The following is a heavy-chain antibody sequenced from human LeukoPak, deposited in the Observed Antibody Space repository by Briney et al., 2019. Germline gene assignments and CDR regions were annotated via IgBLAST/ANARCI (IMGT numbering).Heavy chain of an antibody. CDR2: IYSSGSK. CDR3: ARDDTDFWSGYYKAFDI. V-gene: IGHV3-66*03. Sequence: GGSLRLSCAASGFTFSNYWMSWVRQPPGKGLEWVSVIYSSGSKHCADSVKGRFTISRDNSKNTLYLQMNSLRHEDTAVYYCARDDTDFWSGYYKAFDIWGQGTLVAVSS. D-gene: IGHD3-3*01. CDR1: GFTFSNYW. J-gene: IGHJ3*02.